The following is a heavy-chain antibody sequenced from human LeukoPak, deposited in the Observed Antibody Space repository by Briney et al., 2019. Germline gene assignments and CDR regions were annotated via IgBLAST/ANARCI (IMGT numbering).Heavy chain of an antibody. Sequence: SQTLSLTCTVSGGSISTYGYYWSWIHQHPGKGLEWIGYIYYSGSTHYNPSLKSRVTMSVDTSKNQFSLKLTSVTAADTAVYYCAREGDGSAYFNYWGQGTLVTVSS. CDR1: GGSISTYGYY. D-gene: IGHD5-24*01. V-gene: IGHV4-31*03. CDR2: IYYSGST. CDR3: AREGDGSAYFNY. J-gene: IGHJ4*02.